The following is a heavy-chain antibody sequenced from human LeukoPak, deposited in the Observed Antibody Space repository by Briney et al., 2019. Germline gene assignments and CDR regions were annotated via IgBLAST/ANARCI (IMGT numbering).Heavy chain of an antibody. Sequence: ASVKVSCKASGYTFTSYYMHWVRQAPGQGLEWMGIINPSGGSTSYAQKFQGRVTMTRDTSTSTVYKELSSLRSEDTAVYYCARLGRYCSGGSCRRPDAFDIWGQGTMVTVSS. D-gene: IGHD2-15*01. V-gene: IGHV1-46*01. CDR2: INPSGGST. CDR1: GYTFTSYY. CDR3: ARLGRYCSGGSCRRPDAFDI. J-gene: IGHJ3*02.